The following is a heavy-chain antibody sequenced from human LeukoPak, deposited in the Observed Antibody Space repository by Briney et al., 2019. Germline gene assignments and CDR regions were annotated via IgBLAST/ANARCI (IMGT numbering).Heavy chain of an antibody. Sequence: GGSLRLSCAASGFTFSTYAMTWVRQAPGQGLEWVSSISGSGSGTYYADSVKGRFTISRDNSKNTLYLQMNSLRAEDTAVYFCAKDAEVYYYDSSGSSYFDYWGQGTLVTVSS. D-gene: IGHD3-22*01. V-gene: IGHV3-23*01. CDR3: AKDAEVYYYDSSGSSYFDY. CDR1: GFTFSTYA. CDR2: ISGSGSGT. J-gene: IGHJ4*02.